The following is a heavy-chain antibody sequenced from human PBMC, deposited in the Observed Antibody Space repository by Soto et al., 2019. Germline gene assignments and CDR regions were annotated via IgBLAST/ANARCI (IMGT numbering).Heavy chain of an antibody. CDR1: GYTFTNYG. J-gene: IGHJ4*02. CDR2: ISTSNGDR. D-gene: IGHD1-26*01. CDR3: ARTRAAGTWEQYPSFYFDY. Sequence: ASVKVSCKASGYTFTNYGISWVRQAPGQGLEWLGWISTSNGDRDFAQKVQGRVTMTTDTSPTTAYIELRSLRSDDTAVYYCARTRAAGTWEQYPSFYFDYWGQGARVTVSS. V-gene: IGHV1-18*01.